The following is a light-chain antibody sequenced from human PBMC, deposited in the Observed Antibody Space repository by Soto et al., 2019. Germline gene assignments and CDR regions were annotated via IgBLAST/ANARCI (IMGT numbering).Light chain of an antibody. Sequence: QAVVTQSPSASASLGASVKLTCTLSSGHSTYAIAWHQQQPEKGPRYLMNLNSDGSHSKGDGIPDRSSGSSSGTERYLTISSLQSEDEADYYCQTWGTGIWVFGGGTQLTVL. CDR3: QTWGTGIWV. V-gene: IGLV4-69*01. CDR1: SGHSTYA. CDR2: LNSDGSH. J-gene: IGLJ3*02.